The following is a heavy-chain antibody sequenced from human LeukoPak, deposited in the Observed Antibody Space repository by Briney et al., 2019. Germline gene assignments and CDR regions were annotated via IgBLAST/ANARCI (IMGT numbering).Heavy chain of an antibody. D-gene: IGHD3-10*01. CDR3: ATVGQNMVRGVLYYYYGMDV. J-gene: IGHJ6*02. CDR1: GYTFTSYD. V-gene: IGHV1-8*01. Sequence: EASVKVSCKASGYTFTSYDINWVRQATGQGLEWMGWMNPNSGNTGYAQKFQGRVTMTRNTSISTAYMELSSLRSEDTAVYYCATVGQNMVRGVLYYYYGMDVWGQGTTVTVSS. CDR2: MNPNSGNT.